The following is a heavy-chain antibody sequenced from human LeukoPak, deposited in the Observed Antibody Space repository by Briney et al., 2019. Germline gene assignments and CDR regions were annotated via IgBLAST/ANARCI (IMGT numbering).Heavy chain of an antibody. CDR3: ARAGGYGSGSYYSGRDAFDI. Sequence: ASVKVSCKASGYTFISYAMHWVRQAAGQRLEWMGWINAGNGNTKYSQKFQGRITITRDTSASTAYMELSSLRSEDTAVYYCARAGGYGSGSYYSGRDAFDIWGQGTMVTVSS. D-gene: IGHD3-10*01. CDR2: INAGNGNT. CDR1: GYTFISYA. V-gene: IGHV1-3*01. J-gene: IGHJ3*02.